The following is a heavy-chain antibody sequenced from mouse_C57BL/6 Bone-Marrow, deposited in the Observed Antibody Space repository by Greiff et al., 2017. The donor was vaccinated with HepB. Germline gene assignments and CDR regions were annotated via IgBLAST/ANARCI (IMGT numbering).Heavy chain of an antibody. J-gene: IGHJ2*01. CDR3: ARGRDGYGYYFDY. V-gene: IGHV1-82*01. CDR2: IYPGDGDT. Sequence: VQLQQSGPELVKPGASVKISCKASGYAFSSSWMNWVKQRPGKGLEWIGRIYPGDGDTNYNGKFKGKATLTADKSSSTAYMQLSSLTSEDSAVYFCARGRDGYGYYFDYWGQGTTLTVSS. CDR1: GYAFSSSW. D-gene: IGHD2-2*01.